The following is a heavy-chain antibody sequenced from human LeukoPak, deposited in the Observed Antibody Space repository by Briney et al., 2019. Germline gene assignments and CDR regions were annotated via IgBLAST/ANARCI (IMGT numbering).Heavy chain of an antibody. CDR1: GFTFSSYW. J-gene: IGHJ4*02. V-gene: IGHV3-74*01. CDR2: INSDESST. CDR3: ARALAVAGSVGGLVD. Sequence: GGSLRLSCAASGFTFSSYWMHWVRQAPGKGLMWLSRINSDESSTSYADSVKGRFTISRDNAQNTLYLQMNSLRAEDTAVYYCARALAVAGSVGGLVDWGQGTLVTVSS. D-gene: IGHD6-19*01.